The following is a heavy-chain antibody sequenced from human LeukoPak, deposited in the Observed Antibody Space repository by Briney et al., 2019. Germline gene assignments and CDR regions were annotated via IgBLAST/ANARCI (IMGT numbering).Heavy chain of an antibody. V-gene: IGHV3-7*01. CDR3: ARDVVGATPWFDP. J-gene: IGHJ5*02. CDR2: IKQDGSEK. D-gene: IGHD1-26*01. Sequence: PGGSLRLSCAASGFTFSSYWMSWVRQAPGKGLEWVANIKQDGSEKYYVDSVKGRFTISRDNAKNSLYLQMNSLRAEDTAVYYCARDVVGATPWFDPWGQGTLVTVSS. CDR1: GFTFSSYW.